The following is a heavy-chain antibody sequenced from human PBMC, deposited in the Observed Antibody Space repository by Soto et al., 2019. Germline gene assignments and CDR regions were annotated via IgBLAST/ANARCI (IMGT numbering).Heavy chain of an antibody. CDR1: GFTFSSYA. Sequence: QVQLVESGGGVVQPGRSLRLSCAASGFTFSSYAMHWVRQAPGKGLEWVAVISYDGSNKYYADSVKGRFTISRDNSKNTLYLQMNSLRAEDTAVYYCARERRIREDGMDVWGQGTTVTVSS. D-gene: IGHD5-18*01. J-gene: IGHJ6*02. CDR2: ISYDGSNK. CDR3: ARERRIREDGMDV. V-gene: IGHV3-30-3*01.